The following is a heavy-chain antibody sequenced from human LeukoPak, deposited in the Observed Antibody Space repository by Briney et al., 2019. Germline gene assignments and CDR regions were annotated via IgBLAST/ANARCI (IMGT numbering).Heavy chain of an antibody. D-gene: IGHD3-22*01. V-gene: IGHV4-31*03. CDR2: IYYSGST. Sequence: PSQTLSLTCTVSGGSISSGGYYWSWIRQHPGKGLEWIGYIYYSGSTYYNPSLKSRVTISVDTSKNQFSLKLSSVTAADTAVYYCAGEGDYDSSGSSLFDYWGQGTLVTVSS. J-gene: IGHJ4*02. CDR3: AGEGDYDSSGSSLFDY. CDR1: GGSISSGGYY.